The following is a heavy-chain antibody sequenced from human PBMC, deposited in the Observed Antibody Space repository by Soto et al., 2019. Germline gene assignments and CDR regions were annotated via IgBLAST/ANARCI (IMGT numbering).Heavy chain of an antibody. Sequence: ASVKVSCKASGYTFTSYAMHWVRQAPGQRLEWMGWINAGNGNTKYSQKFQGRVTITRDTSASTAYVELSSLRSEDTAVNYSARGGVYYLIVDRWGQETRVTVSS. D-gene: IGHD3-3*01. CDR2: INAGNGNT. CDR3: ARGGVYYLIVDR. J-gene: IGHJ4*02. V-gene: IGHV1-3*01. CDR1: GYTFTSYA.